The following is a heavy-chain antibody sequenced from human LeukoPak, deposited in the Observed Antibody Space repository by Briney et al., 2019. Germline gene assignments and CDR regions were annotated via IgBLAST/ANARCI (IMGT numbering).Heavy chain of an antibody. CDR3: AKDDVYDILTGYQLGS. CDR2: ISWNSGSI. Sequence: GGSLRLSCAASGFTFDDYAMHWVRQAPGKGLEWVSGISWNSGSIGYADSVKGRFTISRDNAKNSLYLQMNSLRAEDTALYYCAKDDVYDILTGYQLGSWGQGTLVTVSS. J-gene: IGHJ4*02. V-gene: IGHV3-9*01. CDR1: GFTFDDYA. D-gene: IGHD3-9*01.